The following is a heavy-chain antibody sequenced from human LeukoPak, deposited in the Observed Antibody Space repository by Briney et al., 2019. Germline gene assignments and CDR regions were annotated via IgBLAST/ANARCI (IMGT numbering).Heavy chain of an antibody. V-gene: IGHV1-69*04. CDR1: GGTFSSYA. Sequence: SVKVSCKASGGTFSSYAISWVRQAPGQGLEWMGRIIPILGIANYAQKFRGRVTITADKSTSTAYMELSSLRSEDTAVYYCASPDCSGGSCYSDYYYGMDVWGQGTTATVSS. CDR3: ASPDCSGGSCYSDYYYGMDV. J-gene: IGHJ6*02. D-gene: IGHD2-15*01. CDR2: IIPILGIA.